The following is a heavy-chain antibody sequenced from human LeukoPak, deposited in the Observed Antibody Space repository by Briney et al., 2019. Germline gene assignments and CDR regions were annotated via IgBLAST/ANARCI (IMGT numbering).Heavy chain of an antibody. CDR2: IKQDGSEK. D-gene: IGHD1-1*01. CDR1: GFTFSSYW. J-gene: IGHJ6*02. Sequence: GGSLRLSCAASGFTFSSYWMSWVRQAPGKGLEWVANIKQDGSEKYYVDSVKGRFTIPRDNAKNSLYLQMNSLRAEDTAVYYCARDLYNWNDAFYGMDVWGQGTTVTVSS. CDR3: ARDLYNWNDAFYGMDV. V-gene: IGHV3-7*01.